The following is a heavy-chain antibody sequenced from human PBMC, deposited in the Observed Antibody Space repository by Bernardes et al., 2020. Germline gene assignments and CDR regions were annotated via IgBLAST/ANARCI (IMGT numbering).Heavy chain of an antibody. V-gene: IGHV3-13*01. CDR1: GFTFISYD. CDR2: IGNAGDK. Sequence: GGCLWPSLAASGFTFISYDMHWVRPTTGKSLEWVSAIGNAGDKYYPGSVKGRFTISRENAKNSLYLQMNSLRAEDTAVYYCARAGVFEYSSSSPAFDVWGQGTTVTVSS. J-gene: IGHJ6*02. CDR3: ARAGVFEYSSSSPAFDV. D-gene: IGHD6-6*01.